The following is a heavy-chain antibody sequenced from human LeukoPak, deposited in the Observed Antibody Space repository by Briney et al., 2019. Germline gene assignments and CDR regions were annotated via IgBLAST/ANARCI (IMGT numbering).Heavy chain of an antibody. D-gene: IGHD3-10*01. Sequence: SQTLSLTCAVSGCSISSGGYSWSWLRQPPGKGLEWIGYIYHSGSTYYNPSLKSRVTISVDRSKNQFSLKLSSVTAADTAVYYCARALGRRGNEFGYWGQGTLVTVSS. CDR1: GCSISSGGYS. J-gene: IGHJ4*02. CDR2: IYHSGST. V-gene: IGHV4-30-2*01. CDR3: ARALGRRGNEFGY.